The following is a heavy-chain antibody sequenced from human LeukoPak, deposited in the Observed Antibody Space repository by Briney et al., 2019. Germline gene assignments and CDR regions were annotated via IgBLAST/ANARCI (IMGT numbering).Heavy chain of an antibody. CDR2: ISSSSSYI. CDR3: ASAGKNYYDSSGYYYDVDY. J-gene: IGHJ4*02. D-gene: IGHD3-22*01. CDR1: GFTFSSYS. V-gene: IGHV3-21*01. Sequence: GGSLRLSCAASGFTFSSYSMNWVRQAPGKGLEWVSSISSSSSYIYYADSVKGRFTISRDNAKNSLYLQMNSLRAEDTAVYYCASAGKNYYDSSGYYYDVDYWGQGTLVTVSS.